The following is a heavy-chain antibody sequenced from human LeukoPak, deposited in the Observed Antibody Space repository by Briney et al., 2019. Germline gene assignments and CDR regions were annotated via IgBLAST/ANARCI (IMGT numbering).Heavy chain of an antibody. CDR3: AKDGIVGATCTYFDY. CDR1: GFTFSGYA. Sequence: GGSLRLSCAASGFTFSGYAMSWVRQAPGKGLEWVSVISGSGGGTYYADSVKGRFTISRDNSKNTLYLQMNSLRAEDTAVYYCAKDGIVGATCTYFDYWGQGTLVTVSS. CDR2: ISGSGGGT. J-gene: IGHJ4*02. V-gene: IGHV3-23*01. D-gene: IGHD1-26*01.